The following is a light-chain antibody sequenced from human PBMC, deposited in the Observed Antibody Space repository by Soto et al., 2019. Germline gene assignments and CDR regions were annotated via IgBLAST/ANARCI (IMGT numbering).Light chain of an antibody. Sequence: EIVMTQSPATLSVSPGERATLSCRASQSVSSYLAWYQQKPGQAPRLLIYGASTRATGIPARLIGSGSGTEFTPTLTSLPSNDFAVYSCQQYKNWPPETFGKGPRWKSN. J-gene: IGKJ1*01. V-gene: IGKV3-15*01. CDR3: QQYKNWPPET. CDR1: QSVSSY. CDR2: GAS.